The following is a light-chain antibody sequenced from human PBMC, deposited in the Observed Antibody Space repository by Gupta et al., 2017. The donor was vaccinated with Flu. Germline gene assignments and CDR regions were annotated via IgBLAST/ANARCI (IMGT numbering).Light chain of an antibody. CDR3: QQYANAPLT. V-gene: IGKV1-33*01. CDR1: QDSDKL. J-gene: IGKJ4*01. Sequence: PSSLAASVGDRVTITCQASQDSDKLLNWYRKKQGKAPEILIFDTSNLETGVPSRFSGRGTGTVFTFTISSLQPEDITTYFCQQYANAPLTFGGGTKVEI. CDR2: DTS.